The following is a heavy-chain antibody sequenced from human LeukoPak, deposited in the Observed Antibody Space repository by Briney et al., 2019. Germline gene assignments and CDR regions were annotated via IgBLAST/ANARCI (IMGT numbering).Heavy chain of an antibody. CDR1: GFIFSDYY. D-gene: IGHD6-13*01. V-gene: IGHV3-11*01. J-gene: IGHJ5*02. CDR3: ARAAGWLDP. CDR2: ISNNGRTI. Sequence: GGSLRLSCAASGFIFSDYYMSWIRQAPGKGLEWISYISNNGRTIHYADSVKGRFIISRDNTKKSLYLQMNSLRVEDTAVCYCARAAGWLDPWGRGTLVTVPS.